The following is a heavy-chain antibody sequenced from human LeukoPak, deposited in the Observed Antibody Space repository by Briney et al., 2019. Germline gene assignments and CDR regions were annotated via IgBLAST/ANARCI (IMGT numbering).Heavy chain of an antibody. CDR1: GGSISSGDYY. V-gene: IGHV4-30-4*01. J-gene: IGHJ4*02. CDR2: IYYSGST. Sequence: PSETLSLTCTLSGGSISSGDYYWTWIRQPPGKGLEWIGYIYYSGSTYYNPSLKSRVTISVDTSKNQFSLRLSSVTAADTAVYYCARVIRSLDWSMIGVFDYWGQGTLVTVSS. D-gene: IGHD3-9*01. CDR3: ARVIRSLDWSMIGVFDY.